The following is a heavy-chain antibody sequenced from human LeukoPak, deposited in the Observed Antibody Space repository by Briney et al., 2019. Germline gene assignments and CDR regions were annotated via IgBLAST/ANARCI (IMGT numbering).Heavy chain of an antibody. CDR3: VRASIAAAGTHWFDP. CDR1: GYTFTSYA. V-gene: IGHV1-3*01. J-gene: IGHJ5*02. Sequence: GASVKVSCKASGYTFTSYAMHWVRQAPGQRLEWMGWINAGNGNTKYSQKFQGRVTITRDTSASTAYMELSSLRSEDTAVYYCVRASIAAAGTHWFDPWGQGTLVTVSS. D-gene: IGHD6-13*01. CDR2: INAGNGNT.